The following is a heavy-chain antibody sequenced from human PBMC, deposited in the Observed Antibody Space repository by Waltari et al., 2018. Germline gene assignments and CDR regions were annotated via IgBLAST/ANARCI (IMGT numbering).Heavy chain of an antibody. CDR1: GFKFSTYD. CDR3: GKDNGDYSFDY. D-gene: IGHD4-17*01. J-gene: IGHJ4*02. V-gene: IGHV3-23*01. CDR2: LSGSGDKT. Sequence: EVQLLESGGGLVQPGGSLRLSCAASGFKFSTYDMSWVRQAPGKGLEWVSALSGSGDKTYYTVSVKGRFTISRDNSRNTLYLQMDSLRPDDTAVYFCGKDNGDYSFDYWGQGTLVTVSS.